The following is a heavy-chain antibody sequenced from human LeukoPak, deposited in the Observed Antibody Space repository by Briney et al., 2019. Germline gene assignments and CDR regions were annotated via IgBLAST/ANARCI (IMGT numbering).Heavy chain of an antibody. V-gene: IGHV3-33*01. Sequence: GRSLRLSCAASGFTFSSYGMHWVRQAPGKGLEWVAVIWYDGSNKYYADSVKGRFTISKDNSKNTLYLQMNSLRAEDTAVYYCARDDGSSLVYSSSWYDAFDIWGQGTMVTVSS. CDR3: ARDDGSSLVYSSSWYDAFDI. CDR1: GFTFSSYG. D-gene: IGHD6-13*01. CDR2: IWYDGSNK. J-gene: IGHJ3*02.